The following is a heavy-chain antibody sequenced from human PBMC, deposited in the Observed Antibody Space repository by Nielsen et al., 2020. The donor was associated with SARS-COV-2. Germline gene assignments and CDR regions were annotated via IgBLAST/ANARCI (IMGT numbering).Heavy chain of an antibody. Sequence: ASVKVSCKASGYTFSNYAMHLVRQAPGQRLELMGWINASYGNTKYSQKFQGRVTITRDTSASTAYLELSSLRSEDTAVYFCAREGSSWSFDYWGQGTLVTVSS. CDR3: AREGSSWSFDY. J-gene: IGHJ4*02. V-gene: IGHV1-3*01. CDR2: INASYGNT. D-gene: IGHD6-13*01. CDR1: GYTFSNYA.